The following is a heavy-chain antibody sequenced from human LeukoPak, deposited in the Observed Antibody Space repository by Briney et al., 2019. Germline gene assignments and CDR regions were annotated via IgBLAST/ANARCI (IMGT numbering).Heavy chain of an antibody. V-gene: IGHV3-53*01. CDR1: GFTVSSNY. Sequence: PGGSLRLSCAASGFTVSSNYMSWVRQAPGKGLEWVSVIYSGGSTYYADSVKGRFTISRDNSKNTLYLQMNSLRAEDTAVYYCAGGRGWLQLMAFDYWGQGTLVTVSS. J-gene: IGHJ4*02. D-gene: IGHD5-24*01. CDR2: IYSGGST. CDR3: AGGRGWLQLMAFDY.